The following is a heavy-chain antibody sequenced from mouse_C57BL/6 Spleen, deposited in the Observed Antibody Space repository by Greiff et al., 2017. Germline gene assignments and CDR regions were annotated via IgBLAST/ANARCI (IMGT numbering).Heavy chain of an antibody. CDR2: IDPEDGDT. Sequence: EVQLQQSGAELVRPGASVKLSCTASGFNIKDYYMHWVKQRPEQGLEWIGRIDPEDGDTEYAPKFQGKATMTADTSSNTAYLQLSSLTSDDTAVDYCTTPGDGGYFDVWGTGTTGTVSS. V-gene: IGHV14-1*01. CDR3: TTPGDGGYFDV. J-gene: IGHJ1*03. D-gene: IGHD3-3*01. CDR1: GFNIKDYY.